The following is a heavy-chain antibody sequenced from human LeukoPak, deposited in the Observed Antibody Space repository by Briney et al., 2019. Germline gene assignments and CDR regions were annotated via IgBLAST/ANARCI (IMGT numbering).Heavy chain of an antibody. J-gene: IGHJ6*03. CDR1: GFTFSSYA. CDR2: FSGSGGTT. CDR3: ANGNRCTSPNCLGYYYFYMDV. V-gene: IGHV3-23*01. Sequence: GGSLRLSCAASGFTFSSYAMNWVRQAPGRGLEWVSGFSGSGGTTYYADSVKGRFTISRDNSKNTLYLQMNSLGAEDAAVYYCANGNRCTSPNCLGYYYFYMDVWGKGTTVTVSS. D-gene: IGHD2-8*01.